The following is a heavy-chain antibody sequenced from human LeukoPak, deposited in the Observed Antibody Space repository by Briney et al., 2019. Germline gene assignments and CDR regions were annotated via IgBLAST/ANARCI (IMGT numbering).Heavy chain of an antibody. CDR2: ISGSGGST. Sequence: GGSLRLSCEASGFPFSSYDMCWVRQAPGQGLEWVSVISGSGGSTYYADSVKGRFTISRDNSKNTLFLQMNSLRAEDTALYYCAKVYYASGKYFDYWGQGTLVTVSS. CDR3: AKVYYASGKYFDY. CDR1: GFPFSSYD. J-gene: IGHJ4*02. D-gene: IGHD3-10*01. V-gene: IGHV3-23*01.